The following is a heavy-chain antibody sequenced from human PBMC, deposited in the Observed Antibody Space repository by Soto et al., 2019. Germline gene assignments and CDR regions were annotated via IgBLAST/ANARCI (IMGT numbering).Heavy chain of an antibody. V-gene: IGHV3-23*01. Sequence: GRSLRLPCPASGFTFSSYAMSFVRPAPGKGLEWFSAISGSGGRTSYAGSVKGPFTISRDNSKNTLYLQMNSLRAEDTAVYYCVREIRYFDWLSAFDIWGQGTMVTVSS. D-gene: IGHD3-9*01. CDR2: ISGSGGRT. CDR3: VREIRYFDWLSAFDI. CDR1: GFTFSSYA. J-gene: IGHJ3*02.